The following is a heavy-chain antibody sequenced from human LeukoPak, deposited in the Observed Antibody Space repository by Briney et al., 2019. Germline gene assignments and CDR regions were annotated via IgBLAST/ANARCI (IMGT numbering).Heavy chain of an antibody. J-gene: IGHJ5*02. CDR3: TKDPNGDYVGAFDP. Sequence: GGSLRLSCAASGFTFSTFAMTWVRQAPGKGLEWVSSITGTHYTTYYTGSVKGRFTISRDNSKNTLYLQMNSLRADDTAIYYCTKDPNGDYVGAFDPWGQGTLVTVSS. CDR2: ITGTHYTT. V-gene: IGHV3-23*01. D-gene: IGHD4-17*01. CDR1: GFTFSTFA.